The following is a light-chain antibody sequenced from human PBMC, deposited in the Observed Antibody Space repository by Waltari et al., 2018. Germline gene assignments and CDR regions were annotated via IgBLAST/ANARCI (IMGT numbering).Light chain of an antibody. V-gene: IGLV2-23*02. J-gene: IGLJ2*01. CDR2: DVS. Sequence: QSALTPPASVSGSPGQSITISCTGTSSDVGGYNYVSWYQQHPGKAPKLMIYDVSKRPSWVSNRFSGSKSGNTASLTISGLQAEDEADYYCCSYAGSSRVFGGGTKLTVL. CDR1: SSDVGGYNY. CDR3: CSYAGSSRV.